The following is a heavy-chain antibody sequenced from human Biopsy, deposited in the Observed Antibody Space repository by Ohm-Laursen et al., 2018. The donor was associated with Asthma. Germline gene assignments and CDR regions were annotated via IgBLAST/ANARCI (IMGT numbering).Heavy chain of an antibody. V-gene: IGHV3-53*01. CDR2: IYSGGTS. Sequence: LRLSCAASGFTVSRDHMFWVRQAPGKGLEWVSVIYSGGTSHTADSVRGRFTISRDFSKNTLHLQMHSLRVEDTAVYYCARDSYSSGLYDDFESWGQGTLVTVSS. D-gene: IGHD6-19*01. J-gene: IGHJ4*02. CDR1: GFTVSRDH. CDR3: ARDSYSSGLYDDFES.